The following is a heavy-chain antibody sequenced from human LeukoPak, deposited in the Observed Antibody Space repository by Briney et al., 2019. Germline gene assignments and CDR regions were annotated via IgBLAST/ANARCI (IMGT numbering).Heavy chain of an antibody. J-gene: IGHJ4*02. CDR2: INSDGSST. Sequence: YPGGSLRLTCAASGFIFSTYWMHWVRQAPGKGLVWVSRINSDGSSTSYVDSVKGRFTISRDNAKNTLYLQMNSLRVEDTAVYYCARSDYYDSTFDYWGQGALVTVSS. CDR3: ARSDYYDSTFDY. CDR1: GFIFSTYW. V-gene: IGHV3-74*01. D-gene: IGHD3-22*01.